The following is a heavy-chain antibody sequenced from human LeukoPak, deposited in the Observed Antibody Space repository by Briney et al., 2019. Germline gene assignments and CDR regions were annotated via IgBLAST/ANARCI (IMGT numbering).Heavy chain of an antibody. CDR2: INPSGST. CDR1: GFTFSSYG. Sequence: GSLRLSCAASGFTFSSYGMSWIRQPPGKGLEWIGEINPSGSTNYNPSLKSRVTISVDTSKNQFSLKLSSVTAADTAVYYCARLPPPNGSGHMDVWGKGTTVTVSS. D-gene: IGHD3-10*01. J-gene: IGHJ6*03. CDR3: ARLPPPNGSGHMDV. V-gene: IGHV4-34*01.